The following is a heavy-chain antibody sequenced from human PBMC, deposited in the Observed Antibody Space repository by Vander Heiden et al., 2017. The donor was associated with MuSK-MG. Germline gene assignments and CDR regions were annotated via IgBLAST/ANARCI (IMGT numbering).Heavy chain of an antibody. CDR1: GYTFTSEG. Sequence: QVQLVQSDAEVKKPGASVKVFCEAPGYTFTSEGISWVRQAPGKGLAWMGWISAYNSNKNYAQTLQGRVTMTTDTATSAAHLQLRSLRADDTAVYYCATEWAIVAAIADWGQGTQVTVSS. J-gene: IGHJ4*02. V-gene: IGHV1-18*01. CDR3: ATEWAIVAAIAD. D-gene: IGHD2-2*01. CDR2: ISAYNSNK.